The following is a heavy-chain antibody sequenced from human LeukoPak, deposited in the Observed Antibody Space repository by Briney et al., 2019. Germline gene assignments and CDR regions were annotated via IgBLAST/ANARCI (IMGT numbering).Heavy chain of an antibody. J-gene: IGHJ4*02. Sequence: GGSLRLSCAASGFTFSSYEMNWVRQAPGKGLEWVSYISSSGSTIYYADSVKGRFTISRDNAKNSLYLQMNSLRAEDTAVYYRARAGSDCSGGSCYQDYWGQGTLVTVSS. V-gene: IGHV3-48*03. CDR2: ISSSGSTI. CDR1: GFTFSSYE. CDR3: ARAGSDCSGGSCYQDY. D-gene: IGHD2-15*01.